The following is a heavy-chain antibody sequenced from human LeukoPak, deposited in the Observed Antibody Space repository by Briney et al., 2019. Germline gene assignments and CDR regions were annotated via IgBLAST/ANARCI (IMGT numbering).Heavy chain of an antibody. Sequence: GGSLRLSCAASGFTFDDYAMHWVRQAPGKGLEWVSGISWNSGSIGYADSVKGRFTISRDNAKNSLYLQMNSLRAEDTALYYCAKDMAGHYYGSGSYVDDAFDIWGQGTMVTVSS. CDR2: ISWNSGSI. V-gene: IGHV3-9*01. J-gene: IGHJ3*02. D-gene: IGHD3-10*01. CDR1: GFTFDDYA. CDR3: AKDMAGHYYGSGSYVDDAFDI.